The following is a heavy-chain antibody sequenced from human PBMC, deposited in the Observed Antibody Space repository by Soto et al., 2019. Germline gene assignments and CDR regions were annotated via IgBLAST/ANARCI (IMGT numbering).Heavy chain of an antibody. CDR2: IYFSGNT. Sequence: QVQLQESGPGLVKPSQTLSLTCTVSGGFIRSGDYYWSWIRQPPGKGLEWIGYIYFSGNTGYNPSLKSRVTISVDTSKNLLSLRLTSVTVADTAVYFCARVGSPNWFDPWGQGTLVTVSS. V-gene: IGHV4-30-4*01. CDR1: GGFIRSGDYY. D-gene: IGHD6-19*01. J-gene: IGHJ5*02. CDR3: ARVGSPNWFDP.